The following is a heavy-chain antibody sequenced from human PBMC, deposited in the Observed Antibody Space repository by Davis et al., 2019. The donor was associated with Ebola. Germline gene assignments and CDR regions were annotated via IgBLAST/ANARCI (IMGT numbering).Heavy chain of an antibody. CDR2: IKQDGSEK. CDR3: ARGQGRYYYYGMDV. V-gene: IGHV3-7*01. J-gene: IGHJ6*02. Sequence: GESLKISCAASGFIFSSYWMSWVRQAPGKGLEWVANIKQDGSEKYYVDSVKGRFTISRDNAKNSLYLQMNSLRAEDTAVYYCARGQGRYYYYGMDVWGQGTTVTVSS. CDR1: GFIFSSYW.